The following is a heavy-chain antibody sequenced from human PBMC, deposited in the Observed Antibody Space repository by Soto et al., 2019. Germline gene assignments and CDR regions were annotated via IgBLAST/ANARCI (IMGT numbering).Heavy chain of an antibody. CDR2: INAGNGNT. CDR3: ALLRYFDWLLSPHAFDT. V-gene: IGHV1-3*01. J-gene: IGHJ3*02. CDR1: GYTITSYA. Sequence: ASVKVSCKASGYTITSYAMHWVRQAPGQRLEWMGWINAGNGNTKYSQKFQGRVTITRDTSASTAYMELSSLRSEDTAVYYCALLRYFDWLLSPHAFDTWGQGTMVTVSS. D-gene: IGHD3-9*01.